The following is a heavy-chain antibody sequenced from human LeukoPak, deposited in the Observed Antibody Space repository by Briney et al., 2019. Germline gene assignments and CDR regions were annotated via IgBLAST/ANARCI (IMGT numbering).Heavy chain of an antibody. Sequence: GGSLRLFCAASGFTFSSSAMSWVRQAPGKGLEWVSVISGSDGSTYYADSVKGRFTISRDNSKNTLYLQMNSLRAEDTAVYYCAKTLDYYDSPLRYWGQGTLVTVSS. CDR3: AKTLDYYDSPLRY. V-gene: IGHV3-23*01. CDR1: GFTFSSSA. J-gene: IGHJ4*02. CDR2: ISGSDGST. D-gene: IGHD3-22*01.